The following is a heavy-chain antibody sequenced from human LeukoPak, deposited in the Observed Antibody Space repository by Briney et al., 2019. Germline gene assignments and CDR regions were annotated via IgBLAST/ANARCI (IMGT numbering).Heavy chain of an antibody. Sequence: PSETLSLTCTVSSGSISSSSYYWGWIRQPPGKGLEWIGSIYYSGSTNYNPSLKSRVTISVDTSKNQFSLKLSSVTAADTAVYYCSYSSSDPLHWFDPWGQGTLVTVSS. CDR3: SYSSSDPLHWFDP. CDR2: IYYSGST. D-gene: IGHD6-6*01. CDR1: SGSISSSSYY. J-gene: IGHJ5*02. V-gene: IGHV4-39*07.